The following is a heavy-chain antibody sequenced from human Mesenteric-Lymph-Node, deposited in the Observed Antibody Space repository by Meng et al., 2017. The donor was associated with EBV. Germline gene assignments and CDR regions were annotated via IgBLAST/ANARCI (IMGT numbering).Heavy chain of an antibody. CDR3: ARACRVGRSELDY. CDR2: SSHSGRT. V-gene: IGHV4-34*01. J-gene: IGHJ4*02. CDR1: GGSFGGYH. Sequence: VELPQWGGRVLQASENLSLICAVSGGSFGGYHWRWIRPPPGKGLGCIGDSSHSGRTIYNPSLKSRVSLSVDTSKNQFALKLSSVTAAETAVYYCARACRVGRSELDYWGQGTLVTVSS.